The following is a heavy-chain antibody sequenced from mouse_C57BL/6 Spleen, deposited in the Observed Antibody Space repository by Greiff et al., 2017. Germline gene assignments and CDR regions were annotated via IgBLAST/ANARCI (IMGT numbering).Heavy chain of an antibody. CDR2: INPGSGGT. V-gene: IGHV1-54*01. Sequence: QVQLQQSGAELVRPGTSVKVSCKASGYAFTNYLIEWVKQRPGQGLEWIGVINPGSGGTNYNEKFKGKATLTADKSSSTAYMQLSSLTSEDSAVFCCARSEYGYDVGFAYWGQGTLVTVSA. CDR3: ARSEYGYDVGFAY. D-gene: IGHD2-2*01. J-gene: IGHJ3*01. CDR1: GYAFTNYL.